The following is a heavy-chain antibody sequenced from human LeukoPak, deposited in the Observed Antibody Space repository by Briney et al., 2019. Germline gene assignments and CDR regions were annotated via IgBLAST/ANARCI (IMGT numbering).Heavy chain of an antibody. V-gene: IGHV3-48*03. CDR2: ISSSGSSI. CDR3: ARDRKYYFDY. Sequence: GGSLRLSCAASGFSFSTYEMNWVRQAPGKGLEWVSFISSSGSSIHCADSVKGRFTISRDNAKNSLYLQMNSLRAEDTAVYFCARDRKYYFDYWGQGTLVTVSS. CDR1: GFSFSTYE. J-gene: IGHJ4*02. D-gene: IGHD1-14*01.